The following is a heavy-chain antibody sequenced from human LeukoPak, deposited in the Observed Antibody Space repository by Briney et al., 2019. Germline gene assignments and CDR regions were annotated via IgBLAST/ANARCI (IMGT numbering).Heavy chain of an antibody. CDR3: ARSHSYGPTFYFDY. CDR1: GGSINSGSYY. D-gene: IGHD5-18*01. V-gene: IGHV4-31*02. J-gene: IGHJ4*02. Sequence: SQTLSLTCIVSGGSINSGSYYWSWIRQYPGKGLEWIAYIYYSGSTYYNPSLKSRVTISVDTSKNQFPLKLSSVTAADTAVYYCARSHSYGPTFYFDYWGQGTLVTVSS. CDR2: IYYSGST.